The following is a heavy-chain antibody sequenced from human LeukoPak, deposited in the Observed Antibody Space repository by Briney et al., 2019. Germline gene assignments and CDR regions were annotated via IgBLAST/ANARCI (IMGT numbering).Heavy chain of an antibody. Sequence: GGSLRLSCAASGFTFSSYAMHWVRQAPGKGLEYVSAISSNGGSTYYANSVKGRFTISRDNSKNTLFLQMNNLRAEDTAIYYCAKVPIAVAVGWFDPWGQGTLVTVSS. CDR2: ISSNGGST. CDR1: GFTFSSYA. J-gene: IGHJ5*02. CDR3: AKVPIAVAVGWFDP. D-gene: IGHD6-19*01. V-gene: IGHV3-64*01.